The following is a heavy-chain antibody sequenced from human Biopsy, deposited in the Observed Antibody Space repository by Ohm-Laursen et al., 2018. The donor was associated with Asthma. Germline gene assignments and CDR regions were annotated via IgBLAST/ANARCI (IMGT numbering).Heavy chain of an antibody. V-gene: IGHV4-31*03. CDR2: IYYSGST. D-gene: IGHD4-17*01. CDR3: ARTTYGHDGFDP. CDR1: GGSINIGDYY. Sequence: TLSFTCTVSGGSINIGDYYWSWIRQHPVKGLEWIGHIYYSGSTYYNPSLKSRVSISLDTSKNQFFLSLTSVTAADTAVYYCARTTYGHDGFDPWGQGTLVAVSS. J-gene: IGHJ5*02.